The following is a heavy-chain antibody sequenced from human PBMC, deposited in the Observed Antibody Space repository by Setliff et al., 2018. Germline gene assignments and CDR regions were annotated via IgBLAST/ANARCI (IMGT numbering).Heavy chain of an antibody. V-gene: IGHV1-69*05. CDR1: GGTFGNYG. CDR2: TIPLFGTT. Sequence: SVKVSCKASGGTFGNYGVSWVRQAPGQGLEWMGGTIPLFGTTDYAQKFHGRVTIITDESTSTAYMELSRLTSDDTAVYYCAREGVDTRSSTDYRYYMDVWGQGTTVTVSS. J-gene: IGHJ6*03. D-gene: IGHD2-15*01. CDR3: AREGVDTRSSTDYRYYMDV.